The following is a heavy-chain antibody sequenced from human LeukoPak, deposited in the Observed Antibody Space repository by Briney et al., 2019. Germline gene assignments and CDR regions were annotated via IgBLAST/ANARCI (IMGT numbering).Heavy chain of an antibody. D-gene: IGHD2-8*01. J-gene: IGHJ4*02. CDR2: IYYSGST. CDR1: NDSVSNGYYY. V-gene: IGHV4-61*01. CDR3: ARYYCPNGVCSGFDH. Sequence: SETLSLTCTVSNDSVSNGYYYWSWIRQPPGKGLEWIGNIYYSGSTNYNPSLKSRVTMSVDTSKIQFSLKLSSVTTADTAVYFCARYYCPNGVCSGFDHWGQGTLVTVSS.